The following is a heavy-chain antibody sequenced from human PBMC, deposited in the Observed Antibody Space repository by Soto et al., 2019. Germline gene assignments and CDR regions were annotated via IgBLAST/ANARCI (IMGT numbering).Heavy chain of an antibody. CDR3: AKGLLDYYGSTDYYYGMDV. CDR2: ISSSGAST. Sequence: PGGSLRLSCAASGFTFSNYAMSWVRQAPGKELEWVSTISSSGASTDYADSVKGRFTISRDNSQNTLNLQMNSLRAEDTAIYYCAKGLLDYYGSTDYYYGMDVWGQGTTVTVSS. D-gene: IGHD2-2*01. V-gene: IGHV3-23*01. J-gene: IGHJ6*02. CDR1: GFTFSNYA.